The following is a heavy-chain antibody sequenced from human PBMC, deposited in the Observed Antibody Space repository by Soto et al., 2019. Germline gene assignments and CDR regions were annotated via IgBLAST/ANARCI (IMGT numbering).Heavy chain of an antibody. CDR2: VYYTGRT. CDR3: ARMPYTGNTPPFDY. D-gene: IGHD1-26*01. CDR1: GGSISPYY. J-gene: IGHJ4*02. V-gene: IGHV4-59*01. Sequence: LSLTCTVSGGSISPYYWSWVRQSPGMGLEMIGYVYYTGRTMYNPSLQSRLTISVDISNNQFSLKLTSVTAADKAVYYCARMPYTGNTPPFDYLGRGILLPVCS.